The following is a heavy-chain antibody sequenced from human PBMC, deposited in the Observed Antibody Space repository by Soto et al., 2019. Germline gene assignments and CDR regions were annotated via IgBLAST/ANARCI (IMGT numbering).Heavy chain of an antibody. CDR2: ISAYNGNT. Sequence: QVQLVQSGAEVKKPGASVKVSCKASGYTFTSYGISWVRQAPGQGLEWMGWISAYNGNTNYAQKLQGRVTMTADACTSTAYMELRSLRSDDTAVYSCARSKYEDPGAGWFDPWGQGPLVTVSS. J-gene: IGHJ5*02. D-gene: IGHD2-15*01. V-gene: IGHV1-18*01. CDR1: GYTFTSYG. CDR3: ARSKYEDPGAGWFDP.